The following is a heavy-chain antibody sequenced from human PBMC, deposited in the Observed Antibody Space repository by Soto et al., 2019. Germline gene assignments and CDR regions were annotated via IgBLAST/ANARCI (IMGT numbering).Heavy chain of an antibody. Sequence: TVSGGSISSYYWSWIRQPPGKGLEWIGYIYYSGSTNYNPSLKSRVTISVDTSKNQFSLKLSSVTAADTAVYYCARDEGSGWYNWFDPWGQGTLVTVSS. CDR3: ARDEGSGWYNWFDP. V-gene: IGHV4-59*01. CDR1: GGSISSYY. J-gene: IGHJ5*02. CDR2: IYYSGST. D-gene: IGHD6-19*01.